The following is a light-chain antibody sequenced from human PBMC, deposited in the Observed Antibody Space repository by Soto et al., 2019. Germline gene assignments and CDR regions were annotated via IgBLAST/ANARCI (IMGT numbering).Light chain of an antibody. CDR2: GAS. CDR1: QSVSIL. J-gene: IGKJ4*01. CDR3: HQYGISP. V-gene: IGKV3-20*01. Sequence: EIVMTRSPATLSVSPGERATLSCRASQSVSILLAWYQQKPGQAPRLLIYGASSRATGIPDRFSGSGSGTEFTLTISRLEPEAFAVYYCHQYGISPFGGGTKVDIK.